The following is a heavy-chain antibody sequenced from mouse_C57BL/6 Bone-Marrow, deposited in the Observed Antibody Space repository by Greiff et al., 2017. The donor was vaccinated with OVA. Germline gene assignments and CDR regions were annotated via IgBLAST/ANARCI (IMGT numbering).Heavy chain of an antibody. J-gene: IGHJ3*01. CDR3: ARYDYSNPFAY. Sequence: QVQLKQSGAELVRPGTSVKMSCKASGYTFTNYWIGWAKQRPGHGLEWIGDIYPGGGYTNYNEKFKGKATLTADKSSSTAYMQFSSLTSEDSAIYYCARYDYSNPFAYWGQGTLVTVSA. CDR2: IYPGGGYT. V-gene: IGHV1-63*01. D-gene: IGHD2-5*01. CDR1: GYTFTNYW.